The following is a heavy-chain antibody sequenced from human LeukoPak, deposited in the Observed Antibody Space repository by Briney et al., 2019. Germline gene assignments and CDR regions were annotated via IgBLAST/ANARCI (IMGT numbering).Heavy chain of an antibody. CDR2: IRSKANSYAT. J-gene: IGHJ4*02. V-gene: IGHV3-73*01. CDR3: TSALYCSGGSCRDY. D-gene: IGHD2-15*01. CDR1: GFTFSGSA. Sequence: PGGSLRLSCAASGFTFSGSAMHWVRQASGKGLEWVGRIRSKANSYATAYAASVKGRFTISRDDSKNTAYLQMNSLKTEDTAVYYCTSALYCSGGSCRDYWGQGTLVTVSS.